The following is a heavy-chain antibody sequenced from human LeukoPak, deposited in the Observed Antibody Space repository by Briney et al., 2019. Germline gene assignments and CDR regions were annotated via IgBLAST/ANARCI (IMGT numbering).Heavy chain of an antibody. CDR3: AKGIAVAGTDAFDI. V-gene: IGHV3-23*01. CDR2: ISGSGGST. CDR1: RFTFSNYS. Sequence: GGSLRLSCAASRFTFSNYSMNWVRQAPGKGLEWVSAISGSGGSTYYADSVKGRFTISRDNSKNTLYLQMNSLRAEDTAVYYCAKGIAVAGTDAFDIWGQGTMVTVSS. J-gene: IGHJ3*02. D-gene: IGHD6-19*01.